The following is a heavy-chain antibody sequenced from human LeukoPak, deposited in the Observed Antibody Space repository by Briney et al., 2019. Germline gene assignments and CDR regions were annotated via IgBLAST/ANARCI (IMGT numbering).Heavy chain of an antibody. J-gene: IGHJ6*02. D-gene: IGHD6-19*01. CDR1: GYSFTSYW. Sequence: GESLKISCKGSGYSFTSYWIGWVRQMPGKGLEWMGIIYPGDSDTRYSPSFQGQVTISADKSISTAYLQWSSLKASDTAMYYCARTDRGVGQWLVPYYYYGMDVWGQGTTVTDSS. V-gene: IGHV5-51*01. CDR2: IYPGDSDT. CDR3: ARTDRGVGQWLVPYYYYGMDV.